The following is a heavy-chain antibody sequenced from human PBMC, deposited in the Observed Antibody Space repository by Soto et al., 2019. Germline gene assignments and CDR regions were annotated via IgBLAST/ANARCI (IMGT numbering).Heavy chain of an antibody. Sequence: QVQLVQSGAEVKKPGCSVKVSCKASGGTFSSYAISWVRQAPGQGLEWMGGIIPIFGTANYAQKFQGRVTITADESTSTDYMELSSLRSEDTAVYYCARSPRGVRTTHYYGMDVWGQGTTVTVSS. CDR1: GGTFSSYA. V-gene: IGHV1-69*01. D-gene: IGHD3-10*01. J-gene: IGHJ6*02. CDR2: IIPIFGTA. CDR3: ARSPRGVRTTHYYGMDV.